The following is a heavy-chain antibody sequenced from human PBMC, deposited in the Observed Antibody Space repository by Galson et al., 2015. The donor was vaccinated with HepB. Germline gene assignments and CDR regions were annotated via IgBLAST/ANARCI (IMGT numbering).Heavy chain of an antibody. Sequence: SLRLSCAASGFTFSGCWMTWVRQASGKGLEWVANINEDGNGKYYADSVKGRFTVSRDNAKNSLYVQMNSLRVEDTAVYYCARIRFVEWKGVLEYWGQGTLVTVSS. CDR2: INEDGNGK. CDR1: GFTFSGCW. CDR3: ARIRFVEWKGVLEY. D-gene: IGHD3-3*01. V-gene: IGHV3-7*03. J-gene: IGHJ4*02.